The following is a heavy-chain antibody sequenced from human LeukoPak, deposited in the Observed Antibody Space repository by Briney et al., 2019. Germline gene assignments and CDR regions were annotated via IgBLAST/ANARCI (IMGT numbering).Heavy chain of an antibody. CDR3: ARDPVYSSGWDYFDY. J-gene: IGHJ4*02. D-gene: IGHD6-19*01. V-gene: IGHV3-7*01. CDR2: IKQDGSEK. Sequence: GGSLRLSCAASGFTSSSYWMSWVRQAPGKGLEWVANIKQDGSEKYYVDSVKGRFTISRDNAKNSLYLQMNSLRAEDTAVYYCARDPVYSSGWDYFDYWGQGTLVTVSS. CDR1: GFTSSSYW.